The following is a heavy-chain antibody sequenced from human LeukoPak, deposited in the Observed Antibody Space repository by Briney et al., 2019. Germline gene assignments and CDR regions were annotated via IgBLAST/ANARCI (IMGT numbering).Heavy chain of an antibody. Sequence: PGGSLRLSCAASGFTFRTHAMHWVRQAPGKGLDWVAVISYDGTNKYYADSVKGRFTISRDNSKNTLYLQMNSLRAEDTGVYYCARGRDFWTGYYVVWGQGTLVTVSS. CDR1: GFTFRTHA. CDR3: ARGRDFWTGYYVV. CDR2: ISYDGTNK. D-gene: IGHD3/OR15-3a*01. J-gene: IGHJ4*02. V-gene: IGHV3-30-3*01.